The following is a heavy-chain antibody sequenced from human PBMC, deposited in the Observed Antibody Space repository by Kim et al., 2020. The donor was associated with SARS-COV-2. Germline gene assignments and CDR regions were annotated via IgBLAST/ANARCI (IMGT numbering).Heavy chain of an antibody. D-gene: IGHD2-21*01. Sequence: GGSLRLSCTTSGFTFTGHAMSWVRQAPGKGLEWVSSIDGSGGTTYYVDSVKGRFSISRDDSKNTLYLHMNALRADDTATYYCLKGGRGCMWDYWVQGTL. CDR2: IDGSGGTT. CDR3: LKGGRGCMWDY. J-gene: IGHJ4*02. V-gene: IGHV3-23*01. CDR1: GFTFTGHA.